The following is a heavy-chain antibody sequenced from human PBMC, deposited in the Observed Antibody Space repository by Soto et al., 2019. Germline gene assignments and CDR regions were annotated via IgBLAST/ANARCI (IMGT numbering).Heavy chain of an antibody. D-gene: IGHD6-13*01. Sequence: QVQLVQSGAEVKKPGSSVKVSCKASGGTFSSYAISWVRQXPGQGLEWMGGIIPIFGTANYAQKFQGRVTITXXXXXXXXXMXLXXXXXXXXXXYYXARGAGQQLVPWYFDYWGQGTLVTVSS. J-gene: IGHJ4*02. CDR2: IIPIFGTA. V-gene: IGHV1-69*05. CDR1: GGTFSSYA. CDR3: ARGAGQQLVPWYFDY.